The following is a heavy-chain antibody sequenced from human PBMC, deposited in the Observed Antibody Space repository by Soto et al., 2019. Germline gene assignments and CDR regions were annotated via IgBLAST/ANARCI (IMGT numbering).Heavy chain of an antibody. CDR1: GGSINNYY. CDR3: ARGSDYGRY. J-gene: IGHJ4*02. Sequence: PSETLSLTCTVSGGSINNYYWSWIRQPPGKRLEWIGYIFYSGSPTYNPSLKSRVTMSVDTSKNKFSLNLRSVTAANTAVYYCARGSDYGRYWGQGTLVTVSS. CDR2: IFYSGSP. V-gene: IGHV4-59*01. D-gene: IGHD4-17*01.